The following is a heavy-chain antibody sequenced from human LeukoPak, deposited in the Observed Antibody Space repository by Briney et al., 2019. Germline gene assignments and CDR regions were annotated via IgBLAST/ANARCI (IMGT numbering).Heavy chain of an antibody. Sequence: GGSLRLSCAASGFTFSTHAMSWVRQAPGKGLEWVSAVTSGGSTYNADSVKGRFTISRDDSKNMLYLQMNSLRAEDTAVYYCAKGQTYYDTLTGYPRYYYYGVDVWGQGTTVTVAS. V-gene: IGHV3-23*01. CDR2: VTSGGST. D-gene: IGHD3-9*01. J-gene: IGHJ6*02. CDR3: AKGQTYYDTLTGYPRYYYYGVDV. CDR1: GFTFSTHA.